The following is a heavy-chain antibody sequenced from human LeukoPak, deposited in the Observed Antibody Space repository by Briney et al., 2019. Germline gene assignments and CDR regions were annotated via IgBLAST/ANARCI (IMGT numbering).Heavy chain of an antibody. CDR3: ARTFWGSYIDY. CDR1: GGSISSTNYY. J-gene: IGHJ4*02. CDR2: IYYSGST. Sequence: SETLSLTCTVSGGSISSTNYYWAWIRQPPGKGLEWIGYIYYSGSTNYNPSLKSRVTISVDTSKNQFSLKLSSVTAADTAVYYCARTFWGSYIDYWGQGTLVTVSS. D-gene: IGHD3-16*01. V-gene: IGHV4-61*05.